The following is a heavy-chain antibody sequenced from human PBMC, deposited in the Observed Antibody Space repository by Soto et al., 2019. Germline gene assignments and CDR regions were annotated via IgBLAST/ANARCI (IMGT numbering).Heavy chain of an antibody. CDR2: ISYDGSNK. V-gene: IGHV3-30*18. CDR3: AKDPDPFRYCSGGSCSYYYYYGMDV. D-gene: IGHD2-15*01. CDR1: GFTFSSYG. Sequence: PGGPLRLSCAASGFTFSSYGMHWVRQAPGKGLEWVAVISYDGSNKYYADSVKGRFTISRDNSKNTLYLQMNSLRAEDTAVYYCAKDPDPFRYCSGGSCSYYYYYGMDVWGQGTTVTVSS. J-gene: IGHJ6*02.